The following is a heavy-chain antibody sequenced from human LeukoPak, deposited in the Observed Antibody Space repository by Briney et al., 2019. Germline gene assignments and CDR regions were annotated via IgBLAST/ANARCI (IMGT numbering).Heavy chain of an antibody. J-gene: IGHJ4*02. CDR1: GGSISSGGYY. CDR2: IYYSGST. D-gene: IGHD4-17*01. CDR3: ARGDGDYVENFDY. Sequence: SQTLSLTCTVSGGSISSGGYYWSWIRQHPGKSLEWIGYIYYSGSTYYNPSLKSRVTISVDTSKNQFSLKLSSVTAADTAVYYCARGDGDYVENFDYWGQGTLVTVSS. V-gene: IGHV4-31*03.